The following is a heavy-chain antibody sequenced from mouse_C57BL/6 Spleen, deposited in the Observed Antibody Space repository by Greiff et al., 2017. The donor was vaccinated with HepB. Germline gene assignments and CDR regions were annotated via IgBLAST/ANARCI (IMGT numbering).Heavy chain of an antibody. CDR1: GYSITSGYY. CDR2: ISYDGSN. J-gene: IGHJ1*03. D-gene: IGHD2-5*01. Sequence: ESGPGLVKPSQSLSLTCSVTGYSITSGYYWNWIRQFPGNKLEWMGYISYDGSNNYNPSLKNRISITRDTSKNQFFLKLNSVTTEDTATYYCARGNSNPSFFYWYFDVWGTRTTVTVSS. CDR3: ARGNSNPSFFYWYFDV. V-gene: IGHV3-6*01.